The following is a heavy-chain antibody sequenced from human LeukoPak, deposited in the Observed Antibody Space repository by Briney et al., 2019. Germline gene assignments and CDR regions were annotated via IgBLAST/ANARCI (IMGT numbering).Heavy chain of an antibody. J-gene: IGHJ3*02. CDR2: MNPNSGNT. CDR1: GYTFTSYG. CDR3: ASGGYSSRQNGFDI. V-gene: IGHV1-8*02. D-gene: IGHD6-13*01. Sequence: ASVKVSCKASGYTFTSYGISWVRQAPGQGLEWMGWMNPNSGNTGYAQKFQGRVTMTRNTSISTAYMELSSLRSEDTAVYYCASGGYSSRQNGFDIWGQGTMVTVSS.